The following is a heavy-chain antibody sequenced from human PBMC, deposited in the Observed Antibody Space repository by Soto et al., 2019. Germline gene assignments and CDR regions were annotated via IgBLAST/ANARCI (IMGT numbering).Heavy chain of an antibody. Sequence: GESLKISCRTSGYKFTSSWIAWVRQMPGKGLEWMGIIFPSDSDTRYSPSFQGQVTISADRSTSTVFLQWASLKASDTAVYFCARKDKSGYFNWFDPWGQGTLATVYS. D-gene: IGHD3-22*01. CDR2: IFPSDSDT. J-gene: IGHJ5*02. CDR3: ARKDKSGYFNWFDP. CDR1: GYKFTSSW. V-gene: IGHV5-51*01.